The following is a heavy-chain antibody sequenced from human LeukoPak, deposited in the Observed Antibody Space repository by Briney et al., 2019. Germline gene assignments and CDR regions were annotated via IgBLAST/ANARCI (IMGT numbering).Heavy chain of an antibody. CDR3: ARLTGSSSSGRYFDY. CDR2: ISSDGGST. CDR1: GFTFSSYA. J-gene: IGHJ4*02. Sequence: GGSLRLSCAVSGFTFSSYAMHWVRQAPRKGLEYVSAISSDGGSTYYANSVKGRFTISRDNSKNTLYLQMGSLRAEDMAVYYCARLTGSSSSGRYFDYWGQGTLVTVSS. V-gene: IGHV3-64*01. D-gene: IGHD6-6*01.